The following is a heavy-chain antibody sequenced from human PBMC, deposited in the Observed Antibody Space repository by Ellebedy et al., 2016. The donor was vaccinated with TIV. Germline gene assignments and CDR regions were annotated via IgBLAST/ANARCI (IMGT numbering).Heavy chain of an antibody. J-gene: IGHJ4*02. Sequence: GESLKISXATSGFTFRNFFMSWVRQTPGKGLEWVSTISGGGGSTYFADSVKGRFTISRDNSKNTMYLQMNSLRADDTAVYYCRQGHYADYWGQGTLVTVSS. CDR1: GFTFRNFF. CDR2: ISGGGGST. CDR3: RQGHYADY. V-gene: IGHV3-23*01.